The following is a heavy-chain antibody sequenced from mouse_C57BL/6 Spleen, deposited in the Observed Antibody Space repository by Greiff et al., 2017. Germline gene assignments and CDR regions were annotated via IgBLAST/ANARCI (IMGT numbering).Heavy chain of an antibody. V-gene: IGHV1-82*01. CDR3: ARRGYDGYYGDFDY. J-gene: IGHJ2*01. CDR1: GYAFSSSW. D-gene: IGHD2-3*01. CDR2: IYPGDGDT. Sequence: VQLQQSGPELVKPGASVKISCKASGYAFSSSWMNWVKQRPGKGLEWIGRIYPGDGDTNYNGKFKGKATLTADKSSSTAYMQLSSLTSEDSAVYFCARRGYDGYYGDFDYWGQGTTLAVSS.